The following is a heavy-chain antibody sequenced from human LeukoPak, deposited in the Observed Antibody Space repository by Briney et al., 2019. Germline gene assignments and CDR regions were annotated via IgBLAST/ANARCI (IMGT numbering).Heavy chain of an antibody. J-gene: IGHJ4*02. CDR1: GGSFSGYY. D-gene: IGHD2-2*01. CDR2: INHSGST. V-gene: IGHV4-34*01. CDR3: ARGSRQGYCSSTTCPSLFDY. Sequence: SETLSLSCAVYGGSFSGYYWSWLRQPPGKGLEWIGEINHSGSTNYNPSLKSRVTISVDTSKNQFSLKLSSVTAADTAVYYCARGSRQGYCSSTTCPSLFDYWGQGTLVTVSS.